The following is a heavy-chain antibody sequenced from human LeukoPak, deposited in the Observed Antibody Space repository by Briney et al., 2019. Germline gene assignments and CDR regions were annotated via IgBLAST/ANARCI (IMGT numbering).Heavy chain of an antibody. D-gene: IGHD4-17*01. CDR1: GYTFTGYY. CDR2: VNPNSGGT. CDR3: ARFRYGDYVDY. Sequence: ASVKVSCKASGYTFTGYYMHWVRQAPGQGLEWMGRVNPNSGGTNYAQKFQGRVTMTRDTYINKAYMELSRLRSDDTAVYYCARFRYGDYVDYWGQGTLVTVSS. V-gene: IGHV1-2*06. J-gene: IGHJ4*02.